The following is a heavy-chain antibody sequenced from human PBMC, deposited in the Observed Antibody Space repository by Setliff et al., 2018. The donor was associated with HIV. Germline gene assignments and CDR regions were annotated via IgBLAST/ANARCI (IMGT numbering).Heavy chain of an antibody. Sequence: ASVKVSCKASGYTFTGYFIHWVRQAPGQGLEWMGQINPNRGDTKSHHKFADRLIMSRDTSLTTVYMELTRLRSEDPAVYYCARVSSFNKIIREAFDIWGQGTLVTVSS. J-gene: IGHJ3*02. D-gene: IGHD3-10*01. CDR3: ARVSSFNKIIREAFDI. CDR1: GYTFTGYF. V-gene: IGHV1-2*06. CDR2: INPNRGDT.